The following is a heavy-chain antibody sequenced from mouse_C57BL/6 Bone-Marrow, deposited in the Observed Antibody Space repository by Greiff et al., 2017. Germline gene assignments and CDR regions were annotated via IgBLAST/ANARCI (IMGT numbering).Heavy chain of an antibody. Sequence: QLQQSGAELVIPGASVSFSCKASAYPFPTSWFPWVKRSPDQGFEWTGEFDPSDSYPNYNQKFKGKSTLPVDKSSSTAYMQLSSLTSEDSAVYYCAREGDYYGSSPFAYWGQGTLVTVSA. V-gene: IGHV1-69*01. CDR1: AYPFPTSW. CDR3: AREGDYYGSSPFAY. CDR2: FDPSDSYP. J-gene: IGHJ3*01. D-gene: IGHD1-1*01.